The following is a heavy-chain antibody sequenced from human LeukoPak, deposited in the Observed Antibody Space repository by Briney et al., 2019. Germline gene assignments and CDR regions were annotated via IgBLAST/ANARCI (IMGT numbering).Heavy chain of an antibody. Sequence: SETLSLTCAVYGGSFSGYYWSWIRQPPGKGLEWIGEINHSGSTNYNPSLKSRVTISVDTSKNQFSLKLSSVTAADTAVYYCARGIAAAGLDYFDYWGQGTLVTVSS. CDR3: ARGIAAAGLDYFDY. CDR1: GGSFSGYY. V-gene: IGHV4-34*01. J-gene: IGHJ4*02. D-gene: IGHD6-13*01. CDR2: INHSGST.